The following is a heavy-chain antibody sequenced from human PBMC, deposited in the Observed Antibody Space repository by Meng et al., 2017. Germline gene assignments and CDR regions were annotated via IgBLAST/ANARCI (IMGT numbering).Heavy chain of an antibody. D-gene: IGHD5-18*01. J-gene: IGHJ4*02. CDR1: GGSFSGYY. CDR2: INHSGST. V-gene: IGHV4-34*01. Sequence: QGHRHQWGAGLLKPSETLSRTCAVYGGSFSGYYWSWIRQPPGKGLERIGEINHSGSTNYNPSLKSRVTISVDTSKNQFSLKLSSVTAADTAVYYCASSGYSYGYRFDYWGQGTLVTVSS. CDR3: ASSGYSYGYRFDY.